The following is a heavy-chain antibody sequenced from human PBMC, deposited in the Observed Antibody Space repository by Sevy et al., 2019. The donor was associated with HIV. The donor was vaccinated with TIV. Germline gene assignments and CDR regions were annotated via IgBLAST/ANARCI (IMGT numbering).Heavy chain of an antibody. V-gene: IGHV5-51*01. CDR2: VWPIESDT. CDR1: GYSFPTYW. CDR3: ARGRQWPSDFDF. Sequence: GESLKISCQASGYSFPTYWIAWVRQMPGKGLEWVGTVWPIESDTTYSPSFQGQVTISVDKSINTVYLHWSSLKASHTGVYYCARGRQWPSDFDFWGQGTLVTVSS. J-gene: IGHJ4*02. D-gene: IGHD6-19*01.